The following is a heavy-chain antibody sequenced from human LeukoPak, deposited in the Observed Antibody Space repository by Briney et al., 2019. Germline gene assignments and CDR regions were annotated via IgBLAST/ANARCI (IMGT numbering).Heavy chain of an antibody. CDR3: ARDCSGGSCYGAFDI. V-gene: IGHV4-30-4*01. J-gene: IGHJ3*02. CDR1: GGSISNGDHY. D-gene: IGHD2-15*01. Sequence: SETLSLTCTVSGGSISNGDHYWSWIRQPPGKGLEWIGYIYDSGSTYYNPSLKSRITISVDTSENRFSLKLSSVTATDTAVYHCARDCSGGSCYGAFDIWGQGTMVTVSS. CDR2: IYDSGST.